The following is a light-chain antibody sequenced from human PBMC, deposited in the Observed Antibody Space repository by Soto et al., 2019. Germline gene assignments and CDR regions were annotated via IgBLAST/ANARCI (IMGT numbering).Light chain of an antibody. CDR1: SSNIGRNT. Sequence: QSVLTQPPSASGTPGQRVTISCSGSSSNIGRNTVKWYRQLPATAPKLLIGGSDQRPSGVPDRFSGSQSGTSASLAISGLQSEDEADDNCAAWDDSLNAWAFGGGTKLTVL. CDR3: AAWDDSLNAWA. V-gene: IGLV1-44*01. CDR2: GSD. J-gene: IGLJ3*02.